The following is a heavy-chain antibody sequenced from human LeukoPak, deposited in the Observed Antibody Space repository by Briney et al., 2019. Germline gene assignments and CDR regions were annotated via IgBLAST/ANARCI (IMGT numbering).Heavy chain of an antibody. CDR3: AKGGRGNGEVY. CDR1: XXTXSSXW. CDR2: IKQDGSEK. D-gene: IGHD2-8*01. V-gene: IGHV3-7*01. J-gene: IGHJ4*02. Sequence: GGSLRLSXXXXXXTXSSXWMNWVRQAPGKGLEWVANIKQDGSEKNYVDSVKGRFTISRDNAKSSLFLQMNDLRAEDTAVYYCAKGGRGNGEVYWGQGTLVTVSS.